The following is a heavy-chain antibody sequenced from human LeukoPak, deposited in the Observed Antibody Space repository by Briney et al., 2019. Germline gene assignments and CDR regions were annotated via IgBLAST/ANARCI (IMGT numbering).Heavy chain of an antibody. CDR2: ISSSGSTI. J-gene: IGHJ6*02. CDR3: AREHLTGYYIYLYYYGMDV. V-gene: IGHV3-11*01. CDR1: GFTFSDYY. D-gene: IGHD3-9*01. Sequence: GGSLRLSCAASGFTFSDYYMSWIRQAPGKGLEWVSYISSSGSTIYYADSVKGRFTISRDNAKSSLYLQMNSLRAEDTAVYYCAREHLTGYYIYLYYYGMDVWGQGTTVTVSS.